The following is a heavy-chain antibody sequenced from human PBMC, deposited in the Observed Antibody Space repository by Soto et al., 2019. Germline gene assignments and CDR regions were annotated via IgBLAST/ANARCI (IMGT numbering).Heavy chain of an antibody. J-gene: IGHJ6*02. CDR2: ISGSGANT. Sequence: GGSLRLSCAASGFTFSSYAMSWVRQAPGKGLEWVSAISGSGANTYYADSVKGRFTISRDNSKNTLYLQMNSLRAEDTAVYYCARSMTNRGGMDVWGQGTTVTVSS. CDR1: GFTFSSYA. CDR3: ARSMTNRGGMDV. D-gene: IGHD4-17*01. V-gene: IGHV3-23*01.